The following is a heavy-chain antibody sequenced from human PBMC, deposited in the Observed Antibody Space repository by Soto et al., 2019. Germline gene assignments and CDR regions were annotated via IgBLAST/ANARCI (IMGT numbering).Heavy chain of an antibody. D-gene: IGHD3-16*01. CDR1: GYTFTSYD. CDR3: ARAPFMITFGGLLSLEDRVDAFDI. Sequence: ASVKVSCKASGYTFTSYDINWVRQATGQGLEWMGWMNPNSGNTGYAQKFQGRVTMTRNTSISTAYMELSSLRSEDTAVYYCARAPFMITFGGLLSLEDRVDAFDIWGQGTMVTVSS. J-gene: IGHJ3*02. CDR2: MNPNSGNT. V-gene: IGHV1-8*01.